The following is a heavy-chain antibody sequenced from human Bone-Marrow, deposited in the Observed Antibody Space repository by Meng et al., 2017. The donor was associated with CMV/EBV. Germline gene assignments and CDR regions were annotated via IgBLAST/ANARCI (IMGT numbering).Heavy chain of an antibody. D-gene: IGHD2-21*01. J-gene: IGHJ4*02. Sequence: SQTLSLTCAASGFTFSSYSMNWVRQAPGKGLEWLGYIYYSGSTNYNPSLKSRVTISVDTSKNQFSLKLSSVTAADTAVYYCARDSSGGDCCSLDYWGQGTLVTVSS. CDR3: ARDSSGGDCCSLDY. CDR2: IYYSGST. V-gene: IGHV4-59*01. CDR1: GFTFSSYS.